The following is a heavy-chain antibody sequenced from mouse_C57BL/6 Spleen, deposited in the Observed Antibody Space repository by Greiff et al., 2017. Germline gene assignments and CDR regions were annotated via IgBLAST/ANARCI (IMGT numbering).Heavy chain of an antibody. D-gene: IGHD2-1*01. Sequence: VQLQESGAELVRPGASVTLSCKASGYTFTDYEMHWVKQTPVHGLEWIGAIDPETGGTAYNQKLKGKAILTAYKASSTAYMELRSLTSKDSAVYYCTRREIYYGNLYYFDYWGQGTTLTVSS. CDR1: GYTFTDYE. V-gene: IGHV1-15*01. CDR3: TRREIYYGNLYYFDY. CDR2: IDPETGGT. J-gene: IGHJ2*01.